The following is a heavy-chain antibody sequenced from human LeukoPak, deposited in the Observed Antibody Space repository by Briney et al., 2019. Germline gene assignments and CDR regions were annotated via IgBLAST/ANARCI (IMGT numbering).Heavy chain of an antibody. D-gene: IGHD3-3*01. CDR2: IYYSGST. CDR3: ARDVWSGYYTYFDY. V-gene: IGHV4-30-4*01. J-gene: IGHJ4*02. Sequence: SETLSLTCTVSGGSISSGDYYWSWIRQPPGKGLEWIGYIYYSGSTYYNPSLKSRVTISVDTSKNQFSLKLSSVTAADTAVNYCARDVWSGYYTYFDYWGQGTLVTVSS. CDR1: GGSISSGDYY.